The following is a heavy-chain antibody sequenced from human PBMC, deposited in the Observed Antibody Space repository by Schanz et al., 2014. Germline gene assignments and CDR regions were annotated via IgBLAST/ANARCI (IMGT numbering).Heavy chain of an antibody. CDR1: GGPISTSNW. J-gene: IGHJ4*02. Sequence: QVQLQESGPGLVKPSGTLSLTCAVSGGPISTSNWWSWVRQPPGKGLEWIGAIFHSGSTNYNPSLKGRVTVSVDKSMNQFSLKQPSVTAADTAVYYCARDFLGKGNLDYWGQGTLVTVSS. V-gene: IGHV4-4*02. D-gene: IGHD3-10*01. CDR3: ARDFLGKGNLDY. CDR2: IFHSGST.